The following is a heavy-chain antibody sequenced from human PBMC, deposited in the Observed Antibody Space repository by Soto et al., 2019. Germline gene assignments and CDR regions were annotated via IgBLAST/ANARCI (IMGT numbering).Heavy chain of an antibody. CDR3: ARGIVATISYYYGMDV. CDR1: GGTFSSYA. V-gene: IGHV1-69*01. Sequence: QVQLVQSGAEVKKPGSSVKVSCKASGGTFSSYAISWVRQAPGQGLEWMGGIIPIFGTANYAQKFQGRVKITADEYTSTAYMELSSLRSEDTAVYYCARGIVATISYYYGMDVWGQGTTVTVSS. D-gene: IGHD5-12*01. J-gene: IGHJ6*02. CDR2: IIPIFGTA.